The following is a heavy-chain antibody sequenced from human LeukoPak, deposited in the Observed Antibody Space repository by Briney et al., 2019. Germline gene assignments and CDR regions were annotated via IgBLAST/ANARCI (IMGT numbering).Heavy chain of an antibody. V-gene: IGHV3-21*01. CDR3: ASLTTVTGESAFDD. CDR2: INPYATSI. Sequence: GGSLTPACAASGLTFSDYSFNWIRQAPGKGLEWVSSINPYATSIYYADSVKGRFTISRDNAKNTLYLQMDSLRAEDTAVYFCASLTTVTGESAFDDWGQGTMVTVSS. J-gene: IGHJ3*01. D-gene: IGHD4-17*01. CDR1: GLTFSDYS.